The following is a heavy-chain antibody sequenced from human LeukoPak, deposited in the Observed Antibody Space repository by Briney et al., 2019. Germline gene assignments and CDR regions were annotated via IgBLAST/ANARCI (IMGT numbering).Heavy chain of an antibody. D-gene: IGHD3-16*01. V-gene: IGHV3-53*01. CDR3: ARLPRGDY. CDR2: IYSDGRT. CDR1: GFTFSRYW. Sequence: GGSLRLSCAASGFTFSRYWMHWVRQAPGRGLEWVSVIYSDGRTYYADSLKGRFTISRDSSKNTVYLQMNSLRVEDTAVYYCARLPRGDYWGQGTLVTVSS. J-gene: IGHJ4*02.